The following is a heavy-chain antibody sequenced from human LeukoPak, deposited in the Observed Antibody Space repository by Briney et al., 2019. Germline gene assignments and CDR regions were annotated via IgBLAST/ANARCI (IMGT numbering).Heavy chain of an antibody. CDR3: ARGSITVVPAFDI. J-gene: IGHJ3*02. CDR1: GGSISTYY. V-gene: IGHV4-59*12. CDR2: IYYSGSS. D-gene: IGHD3-3*01. Sequence: NSSETLSLTCTLSGGSISTYYWSWIRQPPGKGLEWIGYIYYSGSSGYNPSLKSRGTISVDTSKNRFSLKLSSVTAADTAVYYCARGSITVVPAFDIWGQGTMVTVSS.